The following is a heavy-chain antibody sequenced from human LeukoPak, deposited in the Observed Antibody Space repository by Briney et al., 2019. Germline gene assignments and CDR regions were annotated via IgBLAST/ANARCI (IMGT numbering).Heavy chain of an antibody. D-gene: IGHD3-16*02. CDR2: IYYSGST. Sequence: SETLSLTCTVSGGSISSSSYYWGWIRPPPGKGLEWIGSIYYSGSTYYNPSLKSRVTISVDTSKNQFSLKLSSVTAADTAVYYCARRYPLNNDFDYWGQGTLVTVSS. J-gene: IGHJ4*02. V-gene: IGHV4-39*01. CDR1: GGSISSSSYY. CDR3: ARRYPLNNDFDY.